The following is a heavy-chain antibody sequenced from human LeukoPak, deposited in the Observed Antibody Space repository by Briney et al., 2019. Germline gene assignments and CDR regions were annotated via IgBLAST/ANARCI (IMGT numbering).Heavy chain of an antibody. Sequence: PGGSLRLSCAASGFTFSSYSMNWVRQAPGKGLEWVSSISSSSSYIYYADSVKGRFTISRDNAKNSLYLQMNSLRAEDTAVYYCARRAAAAGTRHNYFDYWGQGTLVTVSS. CDR3: ARRAAAAGTRHNYFDY. V-gene: IGHV3-21*01. CDR1: GFTFSSYS. CDR2: ISSSSSYI. J-gene: IGHJ4*02. D-gene: IGHD6-13*01.